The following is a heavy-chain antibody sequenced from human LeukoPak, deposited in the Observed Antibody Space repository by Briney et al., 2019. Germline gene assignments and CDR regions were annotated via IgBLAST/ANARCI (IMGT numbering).Heavy chain of an antibody. J-gene: IGHJ4*02. D-gene: IGHD2-21*02. CDR2: ISYDGSTK. V-gene: IGHV3-30*18. CDR3: AKARHCGGDCYSLMDY. Sequence: PGGSLRLSCAASGFTFSTYGMHWVRQAPGKGLEWVAVISYDGSTKYYADSVKGRFTISRDNSKNTLFLQMNRLRADDTAVYYCAKARHCGGDCYSLMDYWGQGILVTVSS. CDR1: GFTFSTYG.